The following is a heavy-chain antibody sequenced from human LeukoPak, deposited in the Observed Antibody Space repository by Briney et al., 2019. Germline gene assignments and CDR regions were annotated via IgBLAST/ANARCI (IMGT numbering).Heavy chain of an antibody. Sequence: TGGSLRLSCAASGFTFNSYAMNWVRQTPGKGLEWVSGISGSGGSTYYADSVKGRFTISRDNSKNTLYLQMNSLRAEDTAVYYCAKDIGFCGRNSCYAWFDCWGQGTLVTVSS. CDR3: AKDIGFCGRNSCYAWFDC. J-gene: IGHJ4*02. CDR1: GFTFNSYA. CDR2: ISGSGGST. D-gene: IGHD2-2*03. V-gene: IGHV3-23*01.